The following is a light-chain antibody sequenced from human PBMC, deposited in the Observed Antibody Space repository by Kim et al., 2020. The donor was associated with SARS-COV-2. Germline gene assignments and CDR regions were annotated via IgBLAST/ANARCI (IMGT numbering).Light chain of an antibody. CDR2: GNS. V-gene: IGLV1-40*01. CDR3: QSYDSSHVV. Sequence: QSVLTQPPSVSGAPGQRVTISCTGSSSNIGAGYDVHWYQQLPGTAPKLLIYGNSNRPSGVPDRFSGSKSRTSASLAITGLQAEDEADYYCQSYDSSHVVFGGGTQLTVL. CDR1: SSNIGAGYD. J-gene: IGLJ2*01.